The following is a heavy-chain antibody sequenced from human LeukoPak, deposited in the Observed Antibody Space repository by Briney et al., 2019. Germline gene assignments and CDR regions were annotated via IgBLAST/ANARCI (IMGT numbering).Heavy chain of an antibody. CDR2: IYYSEYT. CDR1: GGSISNYY. Sequence: SETLSLTCTVSGGSISNYYWSWIRQPPPKGQKWIGNIYYSEYTTYSPSLRSRDTISVNTSKNQFSLKLSSVTAADTAVYYCARETSQKGAHYMDVWGKGTTITISS. V-gene: IGHV4-59*01. CDR3: ARETSQKGAHYMDV. J-gene: IGHJ6*03. D-gene: IGHD3-16*01.